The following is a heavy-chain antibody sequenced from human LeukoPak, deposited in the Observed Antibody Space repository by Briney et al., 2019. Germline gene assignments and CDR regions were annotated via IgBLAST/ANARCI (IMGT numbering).Heavy chain of an antibody. V-gene: IGHV3-23*01. CDR2: ISGSGGST. CDR1: GFTFSSYA. J-gene: IGHJ4*02. D-gene: IGHD5-12*01. Sequence: LPGGSLRLSCAASGFTFSSYAMSWVRQAPGKGLEWVSAISGSGGSTYYADSVKGRFTISRDNSKNTLYLQMDSLRAEDTAVYYCAKELQFSRGYPLRGGQGTLVTVSS. CDR3: AKELQFSRGYPLR.